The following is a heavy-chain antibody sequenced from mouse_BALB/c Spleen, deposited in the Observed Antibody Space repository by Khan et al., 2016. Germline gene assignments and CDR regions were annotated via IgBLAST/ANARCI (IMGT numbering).Heavy chain of an antibody. CDR1: GYTFTSYY. Sequence: QVQLKQSGAELVKPGASVKLSCKASGYTFTSYYMYWVKQRPGQGLEWIGEINPSNGDTNFNERFKSKATLTVDKSSSTTYMQFSSLTSEDSAVYYWTRAGYDYPFAYWGQGTLVTVSA. D-gene: IGHD2-4*01. V-gene: IGHV1S81*02. CDR2: INPSNGDT. J-gene: IGHJ3*01. CDR3: TRAGYDYPFAY.